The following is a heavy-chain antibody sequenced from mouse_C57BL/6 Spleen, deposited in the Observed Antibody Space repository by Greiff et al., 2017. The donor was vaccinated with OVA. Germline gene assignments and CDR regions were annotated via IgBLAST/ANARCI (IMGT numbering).Heavy chain of an antibody. CDR2: ISDGGSYT. Sequence: EVQLVESGGGLVKPGGSLKLSCAASGFTFSSYAMSWVRQTPEKRLEWVATISDGGSYTYYPDNVKGRFTISRDNAKNNLYLQMSHLKSEDTAMYYCARIDYGSSYNFDYWGQGTTLTVSS. D-gene: IGHD1-1*01. CDR1: GFTFSSYA. J-gene: IGHJ2*01. CDR3: ARIDYGSSYNFDY. V-gene: IGHV5-4*01.